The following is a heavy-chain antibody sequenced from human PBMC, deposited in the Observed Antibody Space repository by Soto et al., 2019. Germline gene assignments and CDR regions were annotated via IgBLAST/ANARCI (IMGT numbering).Heavy chain of an antibody. CDR2: ISYDGSNK. V-gene: IGHV3-30-3*02. J-gene: IGHJ2*01. Sequence: GGSLRLSCAASGFTFSNYAMHWVRQAPGKGLEWVAVISYDGSNKYYADSVKGRFTISRDNSKNTLYLQMDSLSADDTAVYFCAKKGSPSGDHSNWYFDLWGRGTLVTVS. D-gene: IGHD7-27*01. CDR1: GFTFSNYA. CDR3: AKKGSPSGDHSNWYFDL.